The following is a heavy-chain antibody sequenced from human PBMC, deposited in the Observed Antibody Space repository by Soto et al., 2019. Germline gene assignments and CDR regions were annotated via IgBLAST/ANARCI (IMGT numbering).Heavy chain of an antibody. J-gene: IGHJ6*02. CDR3: AKDSTRIGLRFLEWWVHGMDV. CDR1: VFTFSSYG. D-gene: IGHD3-3*01. V-gene: IGHV3-30*18. CDR2: ISYDGSNK. Sequence: GWSLRLSCSASVFTFSSYGMHWFRQAPGKGLEWVAVISYDGSNKYYADSVKGRFTISRDNSKNTLYLQMNSLRAEDTAVYYCAKDSTRIGLRFLEWWVHGMDVWGQGTTVTVSS.